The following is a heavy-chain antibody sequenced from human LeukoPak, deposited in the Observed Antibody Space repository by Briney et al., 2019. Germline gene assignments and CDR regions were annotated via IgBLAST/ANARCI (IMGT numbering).Heavy chain of an antibody. CDR3: ARETRTYQTGDQFDY. Sequence: SQTLSLTCTVSGGSISSGSYYWSWIRQPAGKGLEWIGRIYTSGSTNYNPSLKSRVTISVDTSKNQFSLKLSSVTAADTAVYYCARETRTYQTGDQFDYWGQGTLVTVSS. CDR1: GGSISSGSYY. CDR2: IYTSGST. V-gene: IGHV4-61*02. J-gene: IGHJ4*02. D-gene: IGHD7-27*01.